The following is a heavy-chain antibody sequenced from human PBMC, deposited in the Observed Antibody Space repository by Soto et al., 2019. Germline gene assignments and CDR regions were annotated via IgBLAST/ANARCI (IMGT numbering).Heavy chain of an antibody. V-gene: IGHV1-46*03. D-gene: IGHD2-2*01. CDR1: GYTFTSYY. Sequence: ASVKVSCKASGYTFTSYYMHWVRQAPGQGLEWMGIINPSGGSTSYAQKFQGRVTMTRDTSTSTVYMELSSLRSEDTAVYYCARDLGVDCSSTSCYRSPAPHDAFDTWGQGTMVTVSS. J-gene: IGHJ3*02. CDR3: ARDLGVDCSSTSCYRSPAPHDAFDT. CDR2: INPSGGST.